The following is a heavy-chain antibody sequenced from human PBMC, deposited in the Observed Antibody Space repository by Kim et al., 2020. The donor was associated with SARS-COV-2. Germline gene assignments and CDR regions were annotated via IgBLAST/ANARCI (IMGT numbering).Heavy chain of an antibody. V-gene: IGHV3-43*01. CDR2: ISWDGGST. CDR3: AKGEDSGSYPPELDY. CDR1: GFTFDDYT. Sequence: GGSLRLSCAASGFTFDDYTMHWVRQAPGKGLEWVSLISWDGGSTYYADSVKGRFTISRDNSKNSLYLQMNSLRTEDTALYYCAKGEDSGSYPPELDYWGHGALVTVSS. J-gene: IGHJ4*01. D-gene: IGHD1-26*01.